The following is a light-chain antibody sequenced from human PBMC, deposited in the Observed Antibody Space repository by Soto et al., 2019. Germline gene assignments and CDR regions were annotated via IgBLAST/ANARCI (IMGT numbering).Light chain of an antibody. J-gene: IGLJ3*02. CDR1: SSDVGGTNY. CDR2: EIS. Sequence: QSGLTQPPSASGSPGQSVAISCTGTSSDVGGTNYVSWYQQYPGKAPNLMIHEISKRPSGVPDRFSGSKSGNTASLTVSGLQAEDEADYYCGSYAVNNIWVFGGGTKLTVL. CDR3: GSYAVNNIWV. V-gene: IGLV2-8*01.